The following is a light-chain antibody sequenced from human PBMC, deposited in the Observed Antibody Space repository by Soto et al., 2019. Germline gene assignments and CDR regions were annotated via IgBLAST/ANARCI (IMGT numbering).Light chain of an antibody. V-gene: IGLV2-14*01. CDR3: SSYTTTTWV. CDR2: EVS. Sequence: LTQPASVSGFPGQSITISCIGTSNDVGGYNYVSWYQQHPGKAPKPMIFEVSNRPSGVSNRFSGSKSGNTASLTISGLQAEDEADYYCSSYTTTTWVFGGGTKLTVL. J-gene: IGLJ3*02. CDR1: SNDVGGYNY.